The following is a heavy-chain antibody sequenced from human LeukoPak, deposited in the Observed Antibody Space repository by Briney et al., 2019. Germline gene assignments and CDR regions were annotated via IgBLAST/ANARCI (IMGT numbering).Heavy chain of an antibody. CDR1: GYTFTSYA. D-gene: IGHD3-3*01. Sequence: GASVKVSCKASGYTFTSYAMNWVRQAPGQGLEWMGWINTNTGNPTYAQGFTGRFVFSLDTSVSTAYLQISGLKTEDIAMYYCARVSQSRGEWLFDNWGQGTLVTVSS. J-gene: IGHJ4*02. V-gene: IGHV7-4-1*02. CDR2: INTNTGNP. CDR3: ARVSQSRGEWLFDN.